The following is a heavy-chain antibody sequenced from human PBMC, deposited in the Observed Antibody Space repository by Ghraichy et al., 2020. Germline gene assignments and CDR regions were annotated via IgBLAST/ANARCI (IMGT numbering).Heavy chain of an antibody. D-gene: IGHD6-19*01. J-gene: IGHJ4*02. V-gene: IGHV3-53*01. CDR1: GFTVSSNY. CDR2: IYSGGST. Sequence: GGSLRLSCAASGFTVSSNYMSWVRQAPGKGLEWVSVIYSGGSTHYADSVKGRFTISRDNSKNTVNLQMSSLRGEDTAVYYCARDGSSGWHHDYWGQGTLVTVSS. CDR3: ARDGSSGWHHDY.